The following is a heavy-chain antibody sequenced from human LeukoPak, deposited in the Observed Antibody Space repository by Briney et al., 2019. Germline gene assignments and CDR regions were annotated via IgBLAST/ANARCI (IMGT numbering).Heavy chain of an antibody. CDR3: ARDCSGGSCYSVSFDY. Sequence: GGSLRLSCAASGFIFTNYFMSWVRQAPGKGLEWVASIKHDGSEKYYVDSVKGRFTISRDNAKNSLYLQMNSLRAEDTAVYYCARDCSGGSCYSVSFDYWGQGTLVTVSS. V-gene: IGHV3-7*01. J-gene: IGHJ4*02. D-gene: IGHD2-15*01. CDR2: IKHDGSEK. CDR1: GFIFTNYF.